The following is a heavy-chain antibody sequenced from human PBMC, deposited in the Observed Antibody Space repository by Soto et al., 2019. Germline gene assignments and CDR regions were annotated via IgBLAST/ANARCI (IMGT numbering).Heavy chain of an antibody. CDR3: FRHGISGSYHDAFDI. D-gene: IGHD1-26*01. CDR1: GGSISSSRCH. Sequence: SETLSLTCTVSGGSISSSRCHWGWIRQPPGKGLEWIASIKYSGTTFYNPSLKSRVTLSVDTSKNQFALKLSSVTAAETAVYYCFRHGISGSYHDAFDICGQGTMVTVSS. V-gene: IGHV4-39*01. CDR2: IKYSGTT. J-gene: IGHJ3*02.